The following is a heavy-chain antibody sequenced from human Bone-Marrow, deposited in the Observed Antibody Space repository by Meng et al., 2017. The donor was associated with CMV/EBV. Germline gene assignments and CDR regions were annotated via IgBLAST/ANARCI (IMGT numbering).Heavy chain of an antibody. CDR2: VSYSGST. CDR1: GGSIFNYY. J-gene: IGHJ4*02. D-gene: IGHD2-2*02. Sequence: SETLSLTCTVSGGSIFNYYWSWIRQPPGKGLEWIGYVSYSGSTHYNPSLKSRVTISVDTSKNQFSLKLSSVTAADTAVYYCARLGGVGYCSSTSCYTFHYFDYWGQGTLVTVSS. CDR3: ARLGGVGYCSSTSCYTFHYFDY. V-gene: IGHV4-59*08.